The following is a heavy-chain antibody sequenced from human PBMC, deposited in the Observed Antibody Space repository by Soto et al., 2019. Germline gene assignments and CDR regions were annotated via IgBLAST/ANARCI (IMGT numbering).Heavy chain of an antibody. D-gene: IGHD5-12*01. CDR2: IIPIFGTA. CDR3: ATRLSMATGEYFQH. V-gene: IGHV1-69*13. Sequence: SVKVSCKASGCTFSSYAISWVRQAPGQGLEWMGGIIPIFGTANYAQKFQGRVTITADESTSTAYMELSSLRSEDTAVYYCATRLSMATGEYFQHWGQGTLVTVSS. J-gene: IGHJ1*01. CDR1: GCTFSSYA.